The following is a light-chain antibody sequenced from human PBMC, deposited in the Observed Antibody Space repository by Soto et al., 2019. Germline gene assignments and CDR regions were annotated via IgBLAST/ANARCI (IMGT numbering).Light chain of an antibody. J-gene: IGKJ4*01. Sequence: EIIMTQAPDSLSVSPGERASLSCRARQSVNSKLAWYQQKPGQAPRLVIYGASTRATGIPARFSGSGSGTEFTLTISSLQSEDFAVYYCQQYYDWPLPFGGGTKVEIK. V-gene: IGKV3-15*01. CDR2: GAS. CDR1: QSVNSK. CDR3: QQYYDWPLP.